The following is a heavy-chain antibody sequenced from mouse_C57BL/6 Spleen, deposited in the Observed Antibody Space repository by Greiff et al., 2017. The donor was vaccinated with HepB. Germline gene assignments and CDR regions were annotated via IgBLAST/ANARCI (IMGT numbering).Heavy chain of an antibody. CDR2: IYPGDGDT. J-gene: IGHJ2*01. D-gene: IGHD2-5*01. CDR1: GYAFSSSW. CDR3: ARGAYYSTLYYFDY. V-gene: IGHV1-82*01. Sequence: QLQQSGPELVKPGASVKISCKASGYAFSSSWMNWVKQRPGKGLEWIGRIYPGDGDTNYNGKFKGKATLTADKSSSTAYMQLSSLTSEDSAVYFCARGAYYSTLYYFDYWGQGTTLTVSS.